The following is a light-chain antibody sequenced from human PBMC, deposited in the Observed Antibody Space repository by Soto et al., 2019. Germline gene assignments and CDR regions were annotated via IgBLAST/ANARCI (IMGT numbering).Light chain of an antibody. Sequence: EIVMTQSPATLSLSPGERATLSCRASQSISSYLVWYQQKPGQAPRLLIYDASSRTTAIPARFSGGGSGTDFTLSISSLEPEDFAVYYCQQRRSWPLTFGGGTKVEIK. CDR3: QQRRSWPLT. V-gene: IGKV3-11*01. J-gene: IGKJ4*01. CDR1: QSISSY. CDR2: DAS.